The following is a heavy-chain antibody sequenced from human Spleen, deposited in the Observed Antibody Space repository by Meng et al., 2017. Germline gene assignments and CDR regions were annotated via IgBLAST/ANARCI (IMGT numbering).Heavy chain of an antibody. CDR2: INPKSGDT. J-gene: IGHJ4*02. CDR3: ARDEDISAADKLFGDY. D-gene: IGHD6-13*01. Sequence: KISCKGSGYCFTSYWIGWVRQMPGKGLEWRGRINPKSGDTHYAQRFQSRVTMTGDTSISTAYMGLGGLRSDDTAMYYSARDEDISAADKLFGDYWGQGTLVTVSS. V-gene: IGHV1-2*06. CDR1: GYCFTSYW.